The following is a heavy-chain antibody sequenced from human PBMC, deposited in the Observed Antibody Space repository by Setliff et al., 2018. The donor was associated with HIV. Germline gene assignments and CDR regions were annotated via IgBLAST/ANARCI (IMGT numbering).Heavy chain of an antibody. D-gene: IGHD3-10*01. CDR1: GQSISGYY. Sequence: SETLSLTCAVYGQSISGYYWSWIRQTPGKGLEWIGEINHGGDNNYNPSLKSRVTISVGSSYNHFSLKLSSVTAADTGVYYCASRRGIEFYFDIWGQGTPVTVSS. CDR2: INHGGDN. V-gene: IGHV4-34*01. CDR3: ASRRGIEFYFDI. J-gene: IGHJ4*02.